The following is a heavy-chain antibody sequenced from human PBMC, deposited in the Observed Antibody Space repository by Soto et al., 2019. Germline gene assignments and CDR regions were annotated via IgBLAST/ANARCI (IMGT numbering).Heavy chain of an antibody. CDR1: GGSFRGYY. Sequence: QVQLQQWGAGLLKPSETLSLTCAVYGGSFRGYYWSWIRQPPGKGLEWIGEINHSGSTNYNPSLKSRVTISVDTSKNQFSLKLSSVTAADTAVYYCARTRDTAPNPDLGRYYFDYWGQGTL. V-gene: IGHV4-34*01. D-gene: IGHD5-18*01. J-gene: IGHJ4*02. CDR2: INHSGST. CDR3: ARTRDTAPNPDLGRYYFDY.